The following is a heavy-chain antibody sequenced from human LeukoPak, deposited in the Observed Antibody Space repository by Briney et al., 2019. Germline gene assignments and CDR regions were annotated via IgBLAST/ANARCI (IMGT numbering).Heavy chain of an antibody. CDR3: ASVLTTQSPNDP. D-gene: IGHD4-17*01. J-gene: IGHJ5*02. CDR2: IIPIFGTA. CDR1: GGTFSSYA. V-gene: IGHV1-69*06. Sequence: ASVKVSCKASGGTFSSYAISWVRQAPGQGLEWMGGIIPIFGTANYAQKFQGRVTITADKSTSTAYMELSNLRSEDTAVYYCASVLTTQSPNDPWGQGTLVSVSS.